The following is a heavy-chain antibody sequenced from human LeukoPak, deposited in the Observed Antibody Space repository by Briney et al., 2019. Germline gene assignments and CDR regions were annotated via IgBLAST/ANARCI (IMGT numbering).Heavy chain of an antibody. CDR3: ARRGATPPRLRFDP. Sequence: SETQSLTCAVYGGSFSGYYWSWIRQPPGKRLEWIGEINHSGSTNYNPSLKSRVTISVDTSKNQFSLKLSSVTAADTAVYYCARRGATPPRLRFDPWGQGTLVTVSS. CDR1: GGSFSGYY. V-gene: IGHV4-34*01. CDR2: INHSGST. J-gene: IGHJ5*02. D-gene: IGHD2-15*01.